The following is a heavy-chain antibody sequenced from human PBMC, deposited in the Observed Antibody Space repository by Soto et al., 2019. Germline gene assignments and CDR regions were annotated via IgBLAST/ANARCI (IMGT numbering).Heavy chain of an antibody. CDR2: ISAYNGNT. J-gene: IGHJ4*02. V-gene: IGHV1-18*01. D-gene: IGHD3-10*01. CDR1: GYMFISYG. Sequence: ASVKVSCKASGYMFISYGINWVRQAPGQGLEWMGWISAYNGNTKYAQNLQGRVTMTTDTSTSAAYMEMRSLRPDDTAVYYCVRDLDGSGSYYTDYWGPGTLVTVSS. CDR3: VRDLDGSGSYYTDY.